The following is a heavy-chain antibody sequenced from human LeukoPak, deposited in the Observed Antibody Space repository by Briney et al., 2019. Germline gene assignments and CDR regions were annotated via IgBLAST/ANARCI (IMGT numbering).Heavy chain of an antibody. J-gene: IGHJ4*02. D-gene: IGHD6-19*01. CDR1: GFTFSSYS. CDR3: AKDKGADSSGWYLLDY. Sequence: GGSLRLSCEGSGFTFSSYSMNWVRQAPGKGLEWVSYISRPGNTVYYADSVRGRFAISRDNAKNSLYLQMSSLRDEDTAVYYCAKDKGADSSGWYLLDYWGQGTLVTVSS. CDR2: ISRPGNTV. V-gene: IGHV3-48*02.